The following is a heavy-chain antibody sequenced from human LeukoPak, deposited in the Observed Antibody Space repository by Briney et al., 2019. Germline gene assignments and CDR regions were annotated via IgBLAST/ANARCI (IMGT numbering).Heavy chain of an antibody. V-gene: IGHV4-59*01. CDR2: IYYSGST. J-gene: IGHJ3*02. D-gene: IGHD4-17*01. CDR3: ARVYQCGDYGQLDAFDI. CDR1: GGSISSYY. Sequence: SETLSLTCTVSGGSISSYYWSWIRQPPGKGLEWLGYIYYSGSTNYNPSLKSRVTISVDTSKNQFSLKLSSVTAADTAVYYCARVYQCGDYGQLDAFDIWGQGTMVTVSS.